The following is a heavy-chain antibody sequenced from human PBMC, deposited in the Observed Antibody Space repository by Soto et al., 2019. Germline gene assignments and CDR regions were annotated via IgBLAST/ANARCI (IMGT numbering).Heavy chain of an antibody. V-gene: IGHV4-39*01. CDR2: IYYSGST. CDR1: GGSISSSSYY. CDR3: ARQVQQHMDV. D-gene: IGHD6-13*01. Sequence: QLQLQESGPGLVKPSETLSLTCTVSGGSISSSSYYWGWIRQPPGKGLEWIGSIYYSGSTYYNPSLKRRVTISVDTSKNQFSLKLSSVTAADTAVYYCARQVQQHMDVWGQWTTVTVSS. J-gene: IGHJ6*02.